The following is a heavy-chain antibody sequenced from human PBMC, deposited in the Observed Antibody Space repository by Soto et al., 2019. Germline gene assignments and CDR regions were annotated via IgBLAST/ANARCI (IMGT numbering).Heavy chain of an antibody. Sequence: ASVKVSCKASGYTFTSYGISWVRQAPGQGLEWIGWISAYNGNTNYAQKLQGRVTMTTDTSTSTAYMELRSLRSEDTAVYYCARGPPRDYGDYAAYYYYGMDVWGQGTTVTVSS. CDR2: ISAYNGNT. CDR3: ARGPPRDYGDYAAYYYYGMDV. J-gene: IGHJ6*02. CDR1: GYTFTSYG. D-gene: IGHD4-17*01. V-gene: IGHV1-18*01.